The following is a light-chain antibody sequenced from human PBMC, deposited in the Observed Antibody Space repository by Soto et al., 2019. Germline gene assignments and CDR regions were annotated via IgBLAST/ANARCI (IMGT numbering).Light chain of an antibody. CDR1: ASTIGRNY. CDR3: AAWDASRNGHV. V-gene: IGLV1-47*01. Sequence: QSVLTQSPSASGTPGQRVTISCSGSASTIGRNYVYWYQQLPGTAPKLLIYRNSQRPSGVPDRFSGSKSGTSASLAISGLRSEDEADYYCAAWDASRNGHVFGAGTKVTVL. CDR2: RNS. J-gene: IGLJ1*01.